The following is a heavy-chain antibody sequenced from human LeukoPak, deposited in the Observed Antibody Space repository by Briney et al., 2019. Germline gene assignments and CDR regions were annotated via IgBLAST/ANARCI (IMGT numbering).Heavy chain of an antibody. Sequence: GGSLRLSCAASGFTFSSYGMHWVRQAPGKGLEWVAFIRYDGSNKYYADSVKGRFTISRDNSKNTLYLQMNSLRAEDTAVYYCAKGSPAASSSWFDPWGQGTLVTVSS. CDR2: IRYDGSNK. J-gene: IGHJ5*02. D-gene: IGHD6-6*01. V-gene: IGHV3-30*02. CDR3: AKGSPAASSSWFDP. CDR1: GFTFSSYG.